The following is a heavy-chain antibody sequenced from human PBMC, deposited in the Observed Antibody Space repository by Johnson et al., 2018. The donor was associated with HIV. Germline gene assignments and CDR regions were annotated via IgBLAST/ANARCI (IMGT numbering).Heavy chain of an antibody. J-gene: IGHJ3*02. Sequence: QVQLVESGGGVVQPGRSLRLSCAASGFTFNSYAMHWVRQAPGKGLEWVAVISYDGSNKYYADSVKGRFTISRDNSKNTLYLQMNSLRAEDTAVYYCAREGYDSSGYSDAFDIWGQGTMVTVSS. CDR1: GFTFNSYA. CDR2: ISYDGSNK. CDR3: AREGYDSSGYSDAFDI. D-gene: IGHD3-22*01. V-gene: IGHV3-30*04.